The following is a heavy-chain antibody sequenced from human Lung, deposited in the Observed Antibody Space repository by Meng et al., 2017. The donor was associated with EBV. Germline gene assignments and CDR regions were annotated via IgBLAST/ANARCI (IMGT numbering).Heavy chain of an antibody. V-gene: IGHV4-30-2*01. CDR1: GGSISSGDYP. Sequence: QLPLQESGSGLVKPSQTLSLTCVVSGGSISSGDYPWSWIRQPPGKGLEWIGHIYHTGNPYYNPSLKSRVTISVDRSKNQFSLKLSSVTAADTAVYYCARAVDTGYFDYWGQGTLVTVSS. D-gene: IGHD5-18*01. J-gene: IGHJ4*02. CDR3: ARAVDTGYFDY. CDR2: IYHTGNP.